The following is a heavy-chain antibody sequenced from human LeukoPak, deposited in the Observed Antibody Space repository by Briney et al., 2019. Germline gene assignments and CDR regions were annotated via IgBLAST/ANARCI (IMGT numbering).Heavy chain of an antibody. Sequence: SETLSLTCSVSGYSITSGYYWDWIRQPPGKGLEWIGSIYHSGSTYYNPSLKSRVTISVDTSKNQFSLKLSSVTAADTAVYYCARRTILTGSDYWGQGTLVTVSS. J-gene: IGHJ4*02. V-gene: IGHV4-38-2*02. D-gene: IGHD3-9*01. CDR2: IYHSGST. CDR1: GYSITSGYY. CDR3: ARRTILTGSDY.